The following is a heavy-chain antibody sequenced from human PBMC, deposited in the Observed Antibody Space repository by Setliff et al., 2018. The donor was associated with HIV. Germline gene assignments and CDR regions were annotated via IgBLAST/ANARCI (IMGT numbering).Heavy chain of an antibody. V-gene: IGHV1-18*01. J-gene: IGHJ6*02. D-gene: IGHD6-19*01. CDR2: ISPNFGHT. Sequence: ASVKVSCKASGYTFTTYGISWVRQAPGHGLEWMGWISPNFGHTKYAQRFLDRVTMTVDTATSRAYMELRSLRSDDTAVYFCARLGSGWSDSYYYAMDIWGQGTTVTVSS. CDR1: GYTFTTYG. CDR3: ARLGSGWSDSYYYAMDI.